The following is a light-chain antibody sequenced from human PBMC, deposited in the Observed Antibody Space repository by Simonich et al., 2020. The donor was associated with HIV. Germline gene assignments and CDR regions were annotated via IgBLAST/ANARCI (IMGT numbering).Light chain of an antibody. CDR1: QGISIA. CDR3: QQFNSYPYT. Sequence: AIQLTQSPSSLSASVGDRVSITCRGSQGISIALAWYQQKPGKAPKLLIYDASSLESGVPSRFSGSGSGTDFTLTISRLQPEDFATYYCQQFNSYPYTFGLGTKLEIK. V-gene: IGKV1-13*02. J-gene: IGKJ2*01. CDR2: DAS.